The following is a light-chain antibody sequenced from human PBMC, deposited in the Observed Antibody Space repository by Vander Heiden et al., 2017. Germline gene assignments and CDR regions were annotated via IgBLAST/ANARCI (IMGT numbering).Light chain of an antibody. CDR3: LLSCSGSRPVV. CDR1: TGAVTSSHY. V-gene: IGLV7-46*01. Sequence: QAVVTQQPSLTVSPGGTVTPTCAASTGAVTSSHYPYWFQQRPGQAHRTLIYDTNKKHSWTPARFSGSLRGGKAALTLSGAQPEDEAEYYCLLSCSGSRPVVFGGGTKLTVL. CDR2: DTN. J-gene: IGLJ2*01.